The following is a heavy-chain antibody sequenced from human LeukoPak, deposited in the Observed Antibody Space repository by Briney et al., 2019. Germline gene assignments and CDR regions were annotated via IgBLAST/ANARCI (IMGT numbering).Heavy chain of an antibody. D-gene: IGHD3-22*01. J-gene: IGHJ5*02. V-gene: IGHV4-39*07. Sequence: PSETLSLTCTVSGGSISSSYYYWGWIRQPPGKGLEWIGSIYSSGSTYYNPSLKSRVTISVDTSKNQFSLMLSSVTAADTAVYYCAAEGVMIGLNPWGQGTLVTVSS. CDR3: AAEGVMIGLNP. CDR2: IYSSGST. CDR1: GGSISSSYYY.